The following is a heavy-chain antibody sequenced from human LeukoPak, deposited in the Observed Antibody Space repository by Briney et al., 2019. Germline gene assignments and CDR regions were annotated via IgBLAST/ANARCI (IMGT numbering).Heavy chain of an antibody. CDR3: AKQNSYVYYFDY. D-gene: IGHD3-16*01. V-gene: IGHV4-39*01. CDR1: GGSISSSSNY. J-gene: IGHJ4*02. CDR2: IFQSGST. Sequence: SETLSLTCTVSGGSISSSSNYWAWIRQPPGKGLEWMGSIFQSGSTYYNPSLESRLTISIDTSKNQFSLKLTSVTAADTAVYYCAKQNSYVYYFDYWGQGTLVTVSS.